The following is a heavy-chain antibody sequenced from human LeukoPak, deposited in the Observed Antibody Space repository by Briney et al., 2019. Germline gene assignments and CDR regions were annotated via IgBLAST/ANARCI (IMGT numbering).Heavy chain of an antibody. CDR3: ARDSGYSHFDY. V-gene: IGHV4-59*01. J-gene: IGHJ4*02. CDR2: IYYSGST. Sequence: SETLSLTCTVSGGSISSYYWSWIRQPPGKGLEWIGYIYYSGSTNYNPSLKSRVTISVDTSKNQFSLRLSSVTAADTAVYYCARDSGYSHFDYWGQGTLVTVSS. CDR1: GGSISSYY. D-gene: IGHD5-24*01.